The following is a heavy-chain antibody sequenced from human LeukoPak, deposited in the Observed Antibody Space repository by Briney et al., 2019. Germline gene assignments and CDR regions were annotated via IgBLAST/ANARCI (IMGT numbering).Heavy chain of an antibody. D-gene: IGHD3-9*01. CDR2: IYYSGST. CDR3: ASRLDDILTGYYYKGQYYYYGMDV. CDR1: GGSISSSSYS. Sequence: PSETLSLTCTVSGGSISSSSYSWGWLRQPPGKGLEWIGSIYYSGSTYYNPSLKSRVTISVDTSKNQFSLKLSSVTAADTAVYYCASRLDDILTGYYYKGQYYYYGMDVWGQGTTVTVSS. V-gene: IGHV4-39*01. J-gene: IGHJ6*02.